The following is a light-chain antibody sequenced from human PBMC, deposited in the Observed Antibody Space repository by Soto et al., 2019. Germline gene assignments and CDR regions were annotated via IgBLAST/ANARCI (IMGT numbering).Light chain of an antibody. CDR2: YNN. CDR3: ATWDDSLSGYV. Sequence: QSVLTQPPSASGTPGQRVTISCSGRSSNIGSNYVYWYLQLPGTAPKLLIYYNNQRPSGVPDRFSGSKSGTSASLAISGLRSEDEADYYCATWDDSLSGYVFGTGTKVTVL. J-gene: IGLJ1*01. CDR1: SSNIGSNY. V-gene: IGLV1-47*02.